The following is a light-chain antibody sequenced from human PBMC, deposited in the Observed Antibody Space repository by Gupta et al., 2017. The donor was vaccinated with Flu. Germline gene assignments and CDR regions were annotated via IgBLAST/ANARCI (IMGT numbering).Light chain of an antibody. CDR2: AAS. Sequence: EIVLTQSPGTLSLSPGERATLSCRASQSVSSNRFAWYQQKPGQAPRLLIYAASGRATGSPDRFSGSGSGTDFTLSISRLEPEDFAVYYCQQYGSSPRTFGQGTKVEIK. CDR1: QSVSSNR. V-gene: IGKV3-20*01. J-gene: IGKJ1*01. CDR3: QQYGSSPRT.